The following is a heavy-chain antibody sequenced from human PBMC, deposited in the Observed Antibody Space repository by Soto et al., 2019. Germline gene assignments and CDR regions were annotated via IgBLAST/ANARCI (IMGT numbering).Heavy chain of an antibody. CDR3: ARNRVGSSWYVDY. V-gene: IGHV4-30-2*01. CDR2: IYDSGST. Sequence: TLYLTCAVPGHPINSGGYSWSGSRQPPRKGLEWIGYIYDSGSTHYNPSLQSRVTMSLDRSKNQFSLRLNAVTAADTAVYYCARNRVGSSWYVDYWGQG. D-gene: IGHD6-13*01. J-gene: IGHJ4*02. CDR1: GHPINSGGYS.